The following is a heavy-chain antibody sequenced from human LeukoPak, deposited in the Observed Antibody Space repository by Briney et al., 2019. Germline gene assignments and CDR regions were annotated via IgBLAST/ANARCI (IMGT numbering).Heavy chain of an antibody. CDR3: ARINWKWKDNWFDP. D-gene: IGHD1-20*01. J-gene: IGHJ5*02. Sequence: SETLSLTCTVSGGSISSSSYYWGWIRQPPGTGLEWIGSIYYSGSTYYNPSLKSRVTISVDTSKNQFSLKLSSVTAADTAVYYCARINWKWKDNWFDPWGQGTLVTVSS. CDR1: GGSISSSSYY. CDR2: IYYSGST. V-gene: IGHV4-39*07.